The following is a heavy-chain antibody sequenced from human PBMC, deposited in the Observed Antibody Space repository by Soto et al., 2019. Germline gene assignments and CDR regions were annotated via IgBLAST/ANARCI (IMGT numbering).Heavy chain of an antibody. CDR3: ARGYCTTTICDPWFDP. J-gene: IGHJ5*02. CDR2: TYPGDSDT. CDR1: GYSFTSYW. D-gene: IGHD2-2*01. V-gene: IGHV5-51*01. Sequence: PGESLKISCTGVGYSFTSYWIGWVRQMPGKGLEWMGITYPGDSDTRYSPSFQGQVTISADKSISTVYLQWSSLKASDTAMYYCARGYCTTTICDPWFDPWGQGTLVTVSS.